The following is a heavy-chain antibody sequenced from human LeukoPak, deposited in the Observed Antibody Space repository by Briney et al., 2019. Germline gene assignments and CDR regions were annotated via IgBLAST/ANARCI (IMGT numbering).Heavy chain of an antibody. V-gene: IGHV3-23*01. D-gene: IGHD3-9*01. CDR2: ISGSGGST. CDR1: GFTFSSYA. CDR3: AKAEYYDILTGYYDFDY. J-gene: IGHJ4*02. Sequence: GGSLRLSCAASGFTFSSYAMSWVRQAPGKGLEWVSAISGSGGSTYYADSVKGRFTISRVNSKNTLYLQMNSLRAEDTAVYYCAKAEYYDILTGYYDFDYWGQGTLVTVSS.